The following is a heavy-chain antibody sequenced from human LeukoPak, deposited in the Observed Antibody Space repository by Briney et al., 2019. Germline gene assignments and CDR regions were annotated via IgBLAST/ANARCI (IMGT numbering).Heavy chain of an antibody. V-gene: IGHV1-2*02. CDR3: ARDALEGFFTMVRGSLDY. CDR2: INPNSGGT. Sequence: GASVTVSCMGSGYTFTVYYMHWVRQAPGQGVGGMGWINPNSGGTNYAQKVQGRVTMTRDTSISTAYIELSRLRSDDTAVYYCARDALEGFFTMVRGSLDYWGQGTLVTVSS. J-gene: IGHJ4*02. CDR1: GYTFTVYY. D-gene: IGHD3-10*01.